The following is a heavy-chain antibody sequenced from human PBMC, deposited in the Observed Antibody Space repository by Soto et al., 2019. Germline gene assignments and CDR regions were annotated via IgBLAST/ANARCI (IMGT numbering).Heavy chain of an antibody. D-gene: IGHD1-7*01. CDR1: GGSISSGGYY. V-gene: IGHV4-31*03. Sequence: SETLSLTCTVSGGSISSGGYYWSWIRQHPGKGLEWIGYIYNSGSTYYNPSLRSRVTISVDTSKNHFSLKLSSVTAADTAVYYCASWNYGILNAFDIWGQGTMVTVSS. CDR3: ASWNYGILNAFDI. CDR2: IYNSGST. J-gene: IGHJ3*02.